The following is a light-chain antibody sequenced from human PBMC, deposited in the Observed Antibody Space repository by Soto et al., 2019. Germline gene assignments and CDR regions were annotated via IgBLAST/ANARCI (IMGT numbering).Light chain of an antibody. CDR3: QQYYSYPRT. J-gene: IGKJ1*01. V-gene: IGKV1-8*01. Sequence: AIRMTQSPSSLSASTGDRVTITCRASQGISSYLAWYQQKPGKAPKLLIYAAYNLQSGVPSRFSGSGSGTDFTLTISSLQSEDFATYYCQQYYSYPRTFGQGTKVDIK. CDR2: AAY. CDR1: QGISSY.